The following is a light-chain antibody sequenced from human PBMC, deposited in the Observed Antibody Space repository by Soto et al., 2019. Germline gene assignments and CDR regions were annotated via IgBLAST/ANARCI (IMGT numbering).Light chain of an antibody. Sequence: QSALTQPRSVSGSPGQSVTISCTGTSSDVGGYYSVSWYQQRPDKAPKLIIYDVTKRPSGVPDRFSASKSGNTASLTISGLQAEDEADYYCCSYAGSYTWVFGTGTKVTVL. CDR3: CSYAGSYTWV. J-gene: IGLJ1*01. V-gene: IGLV2-11*01. CDR1: SSDVGGYYS. CDR2: DVT.